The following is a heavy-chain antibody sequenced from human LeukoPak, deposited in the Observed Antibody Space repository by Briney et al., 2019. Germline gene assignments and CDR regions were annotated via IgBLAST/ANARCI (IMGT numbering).Heavy chain of an antibody. Sequence: GGSLRLPCAASGFIFSSYGMHWVRQAPGKGLEWVAFIRYDGSNKYYTDSVKGRFTISRDNSKNTLYLQMSSLRAEDTAVYYCAKSAAAGTRFDPWGQGTLVTVSS. J-gene: IGHJ5*02. CDR2: IRYDGSNK. CDR3: AKSAAAGTRFDP. V-gene: IGHV3-30*02. CDR1: GFIFSSYG. D-gene: IGHD6-13*01.